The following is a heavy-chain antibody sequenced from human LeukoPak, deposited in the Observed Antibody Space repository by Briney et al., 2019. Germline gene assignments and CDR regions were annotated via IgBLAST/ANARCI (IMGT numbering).Heavy chain of an antibody. Sequence: PSETLSLTCTVSGGSISSYYWSWIRQPPGKGLEWIGYIYYSGSTNYNPSLKSRVTISVDTSKNQFSLKLSSVTAADTAVYYCAREFPGSTLGQQSYYYYYYMDVWGKGTTVTISS. V-gene: IGHV4-59*01. J-gene: IGHJ6*03. D-gene: IGHD1/OR15-1a*01. CDR3: AREFPGSTLGQQSYYYYYYMDV. CDR1: GGSISSYY. CDR2: IYYSGST.